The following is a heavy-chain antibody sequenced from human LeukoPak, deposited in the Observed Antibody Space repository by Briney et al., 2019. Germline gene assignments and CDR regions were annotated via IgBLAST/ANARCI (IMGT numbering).Heavy chain of an antibody. CDR2: IYYSGST. CDR3: ARSYSSSGFYYYGMDV. V-gene: IGHV4-59*01. J-gene: IGHJ6*02. Sequence: SETLSLTCTVSGRSISTYYWSWIRQPPGKGLEWIGYIYYSGSTNYSPSLRGRVTISLDTSKNQFSLKLSSVTAADTAVYYCARSYSSSGFYYYGMDVWGQGTTVTVSS. CDR1: GRSISTYY. D-gene: IGHD6-6*01.